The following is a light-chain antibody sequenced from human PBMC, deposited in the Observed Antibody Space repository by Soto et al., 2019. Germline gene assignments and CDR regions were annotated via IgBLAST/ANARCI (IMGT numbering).Light chain of an antibody. CDR3: QQTYSSSWT. J-gene: IGKJ1*01. V-gene: IGKV1-39*01. CDR2: GAS. Sequence: DIQMTQSPSSLSASVGDSVTITCRASQSVRNYLNWYQHKPGKAPKLLIYGASRLQTGVPSRFSGSGSGTDFTLTVSSLQPEDFATYSCQQTYSSSWTFGQGTKVEIK. CDR1: QSVRNY.